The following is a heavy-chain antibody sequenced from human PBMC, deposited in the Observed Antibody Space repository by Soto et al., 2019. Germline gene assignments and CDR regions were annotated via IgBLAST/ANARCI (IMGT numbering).Heavy chain of an antibody. CDR3: ARDQNDILTGPLRWFDP. J-gene: IGHJ5*02. Sequence: GGSLRLSCAASGFTFSSYWMSWVRQAPGKGLEWVANIKQDGSEKYYVDSVKGRFTISRDNAKNSLYLQMNSLRAEDTAVYYCARDQNDILTGPLRWFDPWGQGTLVTVSS. CDR2: IKQDGSEK. D-gene: IGHD3-9*01. CDR1: GFTFSSYW. V-gene: IGHV3-7*01.